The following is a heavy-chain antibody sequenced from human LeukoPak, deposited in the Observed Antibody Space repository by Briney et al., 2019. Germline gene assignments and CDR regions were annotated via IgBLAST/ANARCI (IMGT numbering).Heavy chain of an antibody. Sequence: SVKVSCKASGGTFSTDAISWVRQAPGQGLEWVGRIVPLLVIPDYAQKFEGRVTITADKSTVTVYMELTSLTFEDTAVYYCAGDGDFGDPESYYGMDVWGQGTTVTVSS. CDR2: IVPLLVIP. CDR1: GGTFSTDA. V-gene: IGHV1-69*04. D-gene: IGHD4-17*01. CDR3: AGDGDFGDPESYYGMDV. J-gene: IGHJ6*02.